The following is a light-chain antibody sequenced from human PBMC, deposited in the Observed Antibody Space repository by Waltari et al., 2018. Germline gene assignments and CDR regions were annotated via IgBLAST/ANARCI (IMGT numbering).Light chain of an antibody. CDR2: DVN. CDR3: CSYAGSYTPWV. V-gene: IGLV2-11*01. CDR1: SSDVGGHNY. J-gene: IGLJ3*02. Sequence: QSALTQPRSVSGSPGQSVTIPCIGTSSDVGGHNYVSLYEQHPGKAPKLLIYDVNKRPPGVPDRFSGSKSGNTASLTISGLQTEDEADYYCCSYAGSYTPWVFGGGTKLTVL.